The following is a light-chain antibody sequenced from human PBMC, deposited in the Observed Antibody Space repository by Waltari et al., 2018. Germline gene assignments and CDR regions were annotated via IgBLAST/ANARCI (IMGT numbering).Light chain of an antibody. Sequence: QSALTQPPSASGSPGQSVTISCTGSSRDVGGYNYVPRYQQHPGKAPKLMIYGVDKRPSGVPDRFSGSKSGNTASLTVSGLQAEDEADYFCASYASTRKVFGGGTKLTVL. CDR2: GVD. CDR1: SRDVGGYNY. J-gene: IGLJ3*02. V-gene: IGLV2-8*01. CDR3: ASYASTRKV.